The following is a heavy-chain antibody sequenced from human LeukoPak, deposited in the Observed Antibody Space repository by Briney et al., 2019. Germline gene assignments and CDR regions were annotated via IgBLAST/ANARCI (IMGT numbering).Heavy chain of an antibody. CDR3: AKCLLTVINWYFDL. CDR2: INPHSGGT. Sequence: ASVKVSCKASGYTFTGYYIHWVRQAPGQGLEWMGWINPHSGGTHYAQKFQGRVTMTTDTSISTAYMEVSSLRSDDTAVYYCAKCLLTVINWYFDLWGRGTLVTVSS. J-gene: IGHJ2*01. V-gene: IGHV1-2*02. CDR1: GYTFTGYY. D-gene: IGHD3-22*01.